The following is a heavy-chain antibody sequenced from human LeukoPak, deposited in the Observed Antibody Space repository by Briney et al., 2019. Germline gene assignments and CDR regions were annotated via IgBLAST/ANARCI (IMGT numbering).Heavy chain of an antibody. CDR2: IYYSGST. Sequence: PSETLSLTCTVSGGSISSGGYYWSWIRQHPGKGLEWIGYIYYSGSTYYNPSLRSRVTISVDTSKNQFSLKLSSVTAADTAVYYCARADTAMVNDAFDIWGQGTMVTVSS. CDR3: ARADTAMVNDAFDI. V-gene: IGHV4-31*03. J-gene: IGHJ3*02. D-gene: IGHD5-18*01. CDR1: GGSISSGGYY.